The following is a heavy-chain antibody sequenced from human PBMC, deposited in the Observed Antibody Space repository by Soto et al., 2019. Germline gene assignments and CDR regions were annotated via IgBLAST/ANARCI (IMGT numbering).Heavy chain of an antibody. Sequence: EVQLVESGGGLVQPGGSLRLSCAASGFTFSSYWMHWVRHAPGKGLVWVSRINTDGSSTSYADAVKGRFTISSDNAENTLYLQMNSLTAEDTAVYYCARGETRHSSLSVYWGQGTLVTVAS. V-gene: IGHV3-74*01. D-gene: IGHD3-22*01. J-gene: IGHJ4*02. CDR2: INTDGSST. CDR3: ARGETRHSSLSVY. CDR1: GFTFSSYW.